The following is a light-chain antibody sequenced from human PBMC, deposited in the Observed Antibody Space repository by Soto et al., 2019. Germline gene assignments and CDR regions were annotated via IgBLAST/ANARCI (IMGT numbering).Light chain of an antibody. Sequence: AIRMTQSPSSFSASTGDRVTITCPASQGISSYLAWYQQKPGKAPKLLIYAASTLQSGVPSRFSGSGSGTDFTLTISCLQSEDFATYYCQQYYSYPITFGGGTKVEIK. J-gene: IGKJ4*01. CDR3: QQYYSYPIT. CDR2: AAS. V-gene: IGKV1-8*01. CDR1: QGISSY.